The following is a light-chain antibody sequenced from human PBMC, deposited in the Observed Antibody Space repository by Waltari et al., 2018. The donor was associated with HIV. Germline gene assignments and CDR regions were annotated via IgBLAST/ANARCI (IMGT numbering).Light chain of an antibody. Sequence: SYELTQPPSVSVSPGQTASITCSGEMLDYKYVSWYQQKPGQSPVLVIDQNSGRPSGIPERFSGSKSGNTATLTISGTQAMDEADFYCQSWDSSYVVFGGGTKLIVL. V-gene: IGLV3-1*01. CDR1: MLDYKY. CDR3: QSWDSSYVV. J-gene: IGLJ3*02. CDR2: QNS.